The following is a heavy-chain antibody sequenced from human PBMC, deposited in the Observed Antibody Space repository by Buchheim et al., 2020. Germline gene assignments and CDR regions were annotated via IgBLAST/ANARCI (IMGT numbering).Heavy chain of an antibody. CDR2: INKDGSEE. Sequence: EVQVVESGGGLVQPGGSLRLSCAVSGFALSSYFMSWVRQAPEKGLEWVAKINKDGSEEYYLDSVKGRFAIFRDNAKKSLYLQLNSLRVEDTAIYYCVRGGWFPDYWGQGTL. CDR3: VRGGWFPDY. J-gene: IGHJ4*02. D-gene: IGHD6-19*01. CDR1: GFALSSYF. V-gene: IGHV3-7*01.